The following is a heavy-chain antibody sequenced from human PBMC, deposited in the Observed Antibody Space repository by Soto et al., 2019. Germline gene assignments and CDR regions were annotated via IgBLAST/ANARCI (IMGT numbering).Heavy chain of an antibody. Sequence: LRLSCAASGFTFSSYEMNWVRQAPGKGLEWVSYISSSGSTIYYADSVKGRVTISRDNAKNSLYLQMNSLRAEDTAVYYCARASPSSGWYHYWGQGTLVTVSS. V-gene: IGHV3-48*03. D-gene: IGHD6-19*01. CDR2: ISSSGSTI. CDR3: ARASPSSGWYHY. CDR1: GFTFSSYE. J-gene: IGHJ4*02.